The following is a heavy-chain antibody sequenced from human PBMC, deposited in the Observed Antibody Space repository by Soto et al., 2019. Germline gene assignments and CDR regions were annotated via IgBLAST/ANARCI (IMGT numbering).Heavy chain of an antibody. V-gene: IGHV4-59*01. D-gene: IGHD6-19*01. Sequence: SETLSLTCTFSCGSIISYYWSWIRQPPGKGLEWIGYIYYSGSTNYNPSLKSRVTISVDTSKNQFSLKLSSVTAADTAVYYCARDPGRSSGWYKYAFDIWGQGTMVTVSS. CDR3: ARDPGRSSGWYKYAFDI. J-gene: IGHJ3*02. CDR1: CGSIISYY. CDR2: IYYSGST.